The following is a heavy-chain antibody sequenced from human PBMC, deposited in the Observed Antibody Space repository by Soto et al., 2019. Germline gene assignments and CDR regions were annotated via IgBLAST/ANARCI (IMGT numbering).Heavy chain of an antibody. CDR2: IYYSGST. CDR1: GGSISSSSYY. Sequence: SETLSLTCTVSGGSISSSSYYWGWIRQPPGKGLEWIGSIYYSGSTYYNPSLKSRVTISVDTSKNQFSLKLSSVTAADTAVYYCARKGYSYGYLDYWGQGTLVTVSS. CDR3: ARKGYSYGYLDY. D-gene: IGHD5-18*01. V-gene: IGHV4-39*01. J-gene: IGHJ4*02.